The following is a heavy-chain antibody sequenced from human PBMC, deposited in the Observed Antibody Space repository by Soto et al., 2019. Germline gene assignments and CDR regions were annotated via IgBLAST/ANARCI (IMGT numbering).Heavy chain of an antibody. J-gene: IGHJ4*02. CDR3: AKRRGAGGHFDY. Sequence: LRLSCAASGFTFSSYAMGWVRQGPGKGPEWVAVVSIGGSTHYADSVRGRFTISRDNSKNTLSLQMNSLTAEDTAVYFCAKRRGAGGHFDYWGQGALVTVSS. D-gene: IGHD2-15*01. V-gene: IGHV3-23*01. CDR2: VSIGGST. CDR1: GFTFSSYA.